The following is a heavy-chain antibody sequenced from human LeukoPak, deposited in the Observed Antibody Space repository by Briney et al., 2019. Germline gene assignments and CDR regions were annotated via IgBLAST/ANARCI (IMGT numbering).Heavy chain of an antibody. J-gene: IGHJ4*02. D-gene: IGHD3-9*01. CDR2: IYYSGST. CDR3: ASQYFDWLFGY. V-gene: IGHV4-39*07. CDR1: GGSISSSSYY. Sequence: KPSETLSLTCTVSGGSISSSSYYWGWVRQPPGKGLEWIGSIYYSGSTYYNPSLKSRVTISVDTSKNQFSLKLSSVTAADTAVYYCASQYFDWLFGYWGQETLVTVSS.